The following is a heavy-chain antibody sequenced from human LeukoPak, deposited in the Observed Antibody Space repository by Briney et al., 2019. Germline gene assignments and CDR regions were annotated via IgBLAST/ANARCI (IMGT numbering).Heavy chain of an antibody. CDR1: GGTFSSYA. CDR2: IIPIFGTA. CDR3: AVEAAAGTWWFDP. D-gene: IGHD6-13*01. V-gene: IGHV1-69*05. J-gene: IGHJ5*02. Sequence: SVKVSCKASGGTFSSYAISWVRQAPGQGLEWMGGIIPIFGTANYAQKFQGRVTITTDESTSTAYMELSSLRSEDTAVYYCAVEAAAGTWWFDPWGQGTLVTVSS.